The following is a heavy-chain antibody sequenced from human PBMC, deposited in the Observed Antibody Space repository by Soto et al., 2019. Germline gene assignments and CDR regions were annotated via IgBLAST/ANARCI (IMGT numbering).Heavy chain of an antibody. Sequence: ASVKVSCKASGGTFSSYAISWVRQAPGRGLEWMGGIIPIFGTANYAQKFQGRVTITADESTSTAYMELSSLRSEDTAVYYCAREADYSSGSTDWGQGTLVTVSS. D-gene: IGHD6-19*01. CDR2: IIPIFGTA. CDR3: AREADYSSGSTD. V-gene: IGHV1-69*13. J-gene: IGHJ4*02. CDR1: GGTFSSYA.